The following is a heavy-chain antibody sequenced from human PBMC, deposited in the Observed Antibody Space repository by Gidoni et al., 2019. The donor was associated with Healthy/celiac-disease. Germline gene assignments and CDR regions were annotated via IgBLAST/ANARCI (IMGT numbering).Heavy chain of an antibody. CDR3: ARGSGGRVGELGFYY. J-gene: IGHJ4*02. V-gene: IGHV4-59*01. CDR2: IYYSGST. D-gene: IGHD3-10*01. Sequence: QVQLQESGPGLVKPSETLSLTCTVPGGSISSYYWSWIRQPPGKGLEWIGYIYYSGSTNYNPSLKSRVTISVDTSKNQFSLKLSSVTAADTAVYYCARGSGGRVGELGFYYWGQGTLVTVSS. CDR1: GGSISSYY.